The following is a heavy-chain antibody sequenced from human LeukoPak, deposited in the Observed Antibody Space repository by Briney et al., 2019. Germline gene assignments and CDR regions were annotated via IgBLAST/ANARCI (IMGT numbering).Heavy chain of an antibody. J-gene: IGHJ4*02. CDR3: AGRRGYYYDSSLDY. Sequence: SETLSLTCTVSGGSISNSSYYWGWIRQPPGKGLEWIGSVFYSGSTYYNPSLKSRVTIYVDKSKNHFSLKLSSVTAADTALYYCAGRRGYYYDSSLDYWGQGTLVTVSS. V-gene: IGHV4-39*02. D-gene: IGHD3-22*01. CDR2: VFYSGST. CDR1: GGSISNSSYY.